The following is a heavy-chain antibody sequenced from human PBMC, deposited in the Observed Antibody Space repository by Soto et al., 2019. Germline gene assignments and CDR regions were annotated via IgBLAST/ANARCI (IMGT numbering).Heavy chain of an antibody. Sequence: EVQLVESGGGLVQPGGSLRLSCAASGFTFSSYEMKWVRQAPGKGLEWVSYISSSGSTIYYADSVKGRFTISRDNAKNSLYLQMNSLRAEDTTVYYCARVNGALYYDFWSGYYLDYWGQGTLVTVSS. D-gene: IGHD3-3*01. CDR3: ARVNGALYYDFWSGYYLDY. J-gene: IGHJ4*02. V-gene: IGHV3-48*03. CDR1: GFTFSSYE. CDR2: ISSSGSTI.